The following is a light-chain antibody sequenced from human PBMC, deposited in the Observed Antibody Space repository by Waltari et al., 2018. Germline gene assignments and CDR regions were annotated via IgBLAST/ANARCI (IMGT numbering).Light chain of an antibody. CDR3: NSYAGSSSWV. V-gene: IGLV2-14*01. CDR2: DVS. J-gene: IGLJ3*02. Sequence: HSALTQPTSVSGSPGQSITISCTGTSSDVGFYNYVSWYQQHPGTAPKLMIYDVSERPSGGSNRFSGSKSGNTASLTISGLQAEDEADYYCNSYAGSSSWVFGGGTKLTVL. CDR1: SSDVGFYNY.